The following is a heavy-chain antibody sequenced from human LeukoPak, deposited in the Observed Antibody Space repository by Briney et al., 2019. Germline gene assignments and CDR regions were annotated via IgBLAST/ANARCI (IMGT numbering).Heavy chain of an antibody. J-gene: IGHJ4*02. Sequence: GGSLRLSCAASGFSFSSYSMNWVRQAPGKGLEWVSYISSSSSTIFYADSVKGRFTISRDNARNSLYLQMHSLRDEDTAVYYCAKLSEQWIQLWKRVDYWGQGTLVTVSS. V-gene: IGHV3-48*02. D-gene: IGHD5-18*01. CDR3: AKLSEQWIQLWKRVDY. CDR2: ISSSSSTI. CDR1: GFSFSSYS.